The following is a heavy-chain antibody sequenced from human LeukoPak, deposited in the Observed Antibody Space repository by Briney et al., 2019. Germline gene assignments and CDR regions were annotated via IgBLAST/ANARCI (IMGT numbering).Heavy chain of an antibody. CDR3: ARVGGRAGLY. J-gene: IGHJ4*02. CDR1: GGTFSSYA. Sequence: ASVTVSCTASGGTFSSYATSWVRQAPGQGLEWMGGIIPIFGTANYAQKFQGRVTITADESTSTAYMELRSLRSDDTAVYYCARVGGRAGLYWGQGTLVTVSS. D-gene: IGHD6-19*01. V-gene: IGHV1-69*13. CDR2: IIPIFGTA.